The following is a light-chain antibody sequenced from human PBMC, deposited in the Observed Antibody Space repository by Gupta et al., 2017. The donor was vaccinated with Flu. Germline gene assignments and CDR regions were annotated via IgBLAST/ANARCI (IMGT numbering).Light chain of an antibody. CDR3: GSQQGSPSVWV. CDR1: SSNIGGYHY. V-gene: IGLV2-11*01. CDR2: DVS. Sequence: SALTQPRSVSGSPGPSVTISCTRTSSNIGGYHYVSWYQQHPGKAPKFMIYDVSKRPSGVPDRFSGSKSGSTASVTISGLQAEDEADYYCGSQQGSPSVWVFGGGTKLTVL. J-gene: IGLJ3*02.